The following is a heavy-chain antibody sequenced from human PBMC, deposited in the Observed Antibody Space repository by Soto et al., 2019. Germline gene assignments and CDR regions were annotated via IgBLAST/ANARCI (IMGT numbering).Heavy chain of an antibody. CDR1: GFTFSDYG. Sequence: QVQLVESGGGVVQPGRSLRLSCAASGFTFSDYGMHWVRQAPGKGLEWVAVIWYDGRNKYYADSVKGRFTISRDNSKNTLYLQMNSLRAEDTAVYYCARDLALDYYYYYGMDVWGQGTTVTVSS. CDR2: IWYDGRNK. V-gene: IGHV3-33*01. J-gene: IGHJ6*02. D-gene: IGHD3-10*01. CDR3: ARDLALDYYYYYGMDV.